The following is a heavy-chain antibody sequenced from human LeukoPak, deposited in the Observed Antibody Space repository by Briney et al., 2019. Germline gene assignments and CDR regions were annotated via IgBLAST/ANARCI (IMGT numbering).Heavy chain of an antibody. D-gene: IGHD2-8*02. Sequence: PGGSLRLSCAASGFSFSNCGMHWVRQAPGKGLGWVAFIQYGGSNEYYADSVKGRSTISRDNSKNTLYLLMNSLRAEDTAMYYCAKDTWSWGQGTLVTVSS. CDR1: GFSFSNCG. CDR3: AKDTWS. V-gene: IGHV3-30*02. J-gene: IGHJ5*02. CDR2: IQYGGSNE.